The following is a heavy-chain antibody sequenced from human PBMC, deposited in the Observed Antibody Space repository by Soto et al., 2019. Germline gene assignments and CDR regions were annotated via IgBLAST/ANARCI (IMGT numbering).Heavy chain of an antibody. CDR3: AGMDTTLVTRVHY. CDR2: ISYDGSYK. Sequence: GGSLRLSCAASGFTFSSFAMHWVRQAPGKGLEWVAFISYDGSYKNYPDSVKGRFTISRDNSKNTLHLQMNSLRPDDTAVYYCAGMDTTLVTRVHYWGQGTLVTVSS. J-gene: IGHJ4*02. D-gene: IGHD5-18*01. V-gene: IGHV3-30*04. CDR1: GFTFSSFA.